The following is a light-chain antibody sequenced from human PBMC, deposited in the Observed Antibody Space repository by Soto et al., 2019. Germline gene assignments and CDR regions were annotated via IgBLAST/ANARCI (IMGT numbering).Light chain of an antibody. Sequence: AIRMTQSPSSFSASTGDRVTITCRASQGISSYLAWYQQKPGKAPKLLIYAASTLQSGVPSRFSGSGSGTDFTLTISCLQSEDFATYYCQQYNSYSPVLTFGGGTKVEIK. V-gene: IGKV1-8*01. CDR2: AAS. CDR3: QQYNSYSPVLT. CDR1: QGISSY. J-gene: IGKJ4*01.